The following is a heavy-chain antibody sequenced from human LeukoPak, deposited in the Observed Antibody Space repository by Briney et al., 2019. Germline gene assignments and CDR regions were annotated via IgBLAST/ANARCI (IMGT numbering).Heavy chain of an antibody. D-gene: IGHD4-17*01. V-gene: IGHV4-59*01. CDR2: IYYSGST. Sequence: SETLSLTCTVSGGSISSYYWSWIRQLPGKGLEWIGYIYYSGSTNYNPSLKSRVTISVDTSKNQFSLKLSSVTAADTAVYYCASTTSYGDYSYYFDYWGQGTLVTVSS. CDR1: GGSISSYY. CDR3: ASTTSYGDYSYYFDY. J-gene: IGHJ4*02.